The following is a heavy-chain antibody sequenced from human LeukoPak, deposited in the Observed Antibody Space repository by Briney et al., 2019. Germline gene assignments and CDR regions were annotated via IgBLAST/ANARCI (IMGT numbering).Heavy chain of an antibody. D-gene: IGHD1-26*01. CDR3: AKPSGRHPNYDFDH. CDR2: ISDSGRET. V-gene: IGHV3-23*01. Sequence: GSLRLSCGASGFTFSSHAMNWVPQAPGKGLEWVSAISDSGRETFYTDSVKGRFTISRDNSKNTLYLEMNSLRAEDTAVYYCAKPSGRHPNYDFDHWGQGTLVTVSS. J-gene: IGHJ4*02. CDR1: GFTFSSHA.